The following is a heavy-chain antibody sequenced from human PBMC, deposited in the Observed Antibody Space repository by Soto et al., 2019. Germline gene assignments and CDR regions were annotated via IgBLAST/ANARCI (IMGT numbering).Heavy chain of an antibody. V-gene: IGHV1-69*13. CDR3: ARVGYYDFLEETYGMDV. CDR1: GGTFSSYA. J-gene: IGHJ6*02. Sequence: SVKVSCKASGGTFSSYAISWVRQAPGQGLEWMGGIIPIFGTANYAQKFQGRVTITADESTSTAYMELSSLRSEDTAVYYCARVGYYDFLEETYGMDVWGQGTTVTVSS. CDR2: IIPIFGTA. D-gene: IGHD3-3*01.